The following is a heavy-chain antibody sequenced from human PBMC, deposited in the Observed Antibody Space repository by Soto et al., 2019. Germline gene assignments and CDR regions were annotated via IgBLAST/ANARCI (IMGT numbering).Heavy chain of an antibody. D-gene: IGHD2-8*01. Sequence: PGGSLRLSCAASGFTFSSYGMHWVRQAPGKGLEWVAVIWYDGSNKYYADSVKGRFTISRDNSKNTLYLQMNSLRAEDTAVYYCARGVYAMGLYFDYWGQGTLVTVSS. J-gene: IGHJ4*02. V-gene: IGHV3-33*01. CDR1: GFTFSSYG. CDR3: ARGVYAMGLYFDY. CDR2: IWYDGSNK.